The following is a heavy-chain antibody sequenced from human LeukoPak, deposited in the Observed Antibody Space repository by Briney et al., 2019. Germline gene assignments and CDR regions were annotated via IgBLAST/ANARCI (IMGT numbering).Heavy chain of an antibody. CDR2: ISAYNGNT. J-gene: IGHJ5*02. D-gene: IGHD3-16*01. CDR1: GYTFTSYG. CDR3: ARDLWNYDYVWGSFNGFDP. Sequence: GASVKVSCKASGYTFTSYGISWVRQAPGQGLEWMGWISAYNGNTNYAQKIQGRVTMTTDTSTSTAYMELRSLRSDDTAVYYCARDLWNYDYVWGSFNGFDPWGQGTLVTVSS. V-gene: IGHV1-18*04.